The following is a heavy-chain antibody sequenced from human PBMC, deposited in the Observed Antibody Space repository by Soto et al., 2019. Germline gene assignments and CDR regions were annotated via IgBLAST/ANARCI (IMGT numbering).Heavy chain of an antibody. V-gene: IGHV3-23*01. CDR3: AKDGKMRTKVWFPAGYGMDV. J-gene: IGHJ6*02. Sequence: GGSLRLSCAGSGFPFSTYEMNWVRQAPGRGLQWISGISVSGDNTSYVESVRGRFTVYRDNSKNTLYLQMNNRRAEDTALYYCAKDGKMRTKVWFPAGYGMDVWGQGTTVTVSS. CDR2: ISVSGDNT. D-gene: IGHD3-10*01. CDR1: GFPFSTYE.